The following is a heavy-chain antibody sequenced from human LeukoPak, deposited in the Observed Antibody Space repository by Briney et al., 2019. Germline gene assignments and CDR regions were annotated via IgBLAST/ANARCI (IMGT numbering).Heavy chain of an antibody. J-gene: IGHJ3*02. Sequence: GGSLRLSCAASGFTFSNYWMHWVRQAPGKGLVWVSRINSDGSRTNYADSVKGRFTISRDNAKNTLYLQMNSLRAEDTAVYYCARTWGGFDIWGQGTMVTVSS. V-gene: IGHV3-74*01. D-gene: IGHD3-16*01. CDR1: GFTFSNYW. CDR3: ARTWGGFDI. CDR2: INSDGSRT.